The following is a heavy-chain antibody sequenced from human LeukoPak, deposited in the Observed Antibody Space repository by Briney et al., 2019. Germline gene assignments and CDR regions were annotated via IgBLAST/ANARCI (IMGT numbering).Heavy chain of an antibody. Sequence: GGSLRFSCAASGFIFSSYSMNWVRQAPGKGLEWISYINSGGTTMYYADSVKGRFTISRNNAKNSLFLQMNSLRAEDTAVYYCARVDDFWGSYYGLAYWGQGTLVIVSS. CDR1: GFIFSSYS. CDR2: INSGGTTM. D-gene: IGHD3-3*01. J-gene: IGHJ4*02. V-gene: IGHV3-48*01. CDR3: ARVDDFWGSYYGLAY.